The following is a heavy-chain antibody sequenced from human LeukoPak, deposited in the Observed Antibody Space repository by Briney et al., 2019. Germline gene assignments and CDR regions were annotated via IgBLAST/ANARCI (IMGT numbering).Heavy chain of an antibody. D-gene: IGHD2-8*02. V-gene: IGHV3-73*01. CDR3: ASGGGVLAAFDI. CDR2: IRSKINGYAT. CDR1: GFSFSASS. Sequence: GGSLRLSCGASGFSFSASSMHWVRQAPGKGLEWVRRIRSKINGYATHFAASVDGRFTVSRDDSKNTMYLHMNSLKTEDTAVYYCASGGGVLAAFDIWGQGTMVIVSS. J-gene: IGHJ3*02.